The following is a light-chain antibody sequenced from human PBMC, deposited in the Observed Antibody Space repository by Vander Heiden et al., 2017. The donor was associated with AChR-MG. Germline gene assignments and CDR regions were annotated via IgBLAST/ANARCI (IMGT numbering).Light chain of an antibody. CDR1: SSDVGGYNY. J-gene: IGLJ2*01. CDR2: EVS. Sequence: QSALTQPPSASGSPGQSVTISCTGTSSDVGGYNYVSWYQQPPGKAPKLMIYEVSKRPSGVPDRFSGSKSGNTASLTVSGLQAEDEADYYCSSYGGSNKGVFGGGTKLTVL. V-gene: IGLV2-8*01. CDR3: SSYGGSNKGV.